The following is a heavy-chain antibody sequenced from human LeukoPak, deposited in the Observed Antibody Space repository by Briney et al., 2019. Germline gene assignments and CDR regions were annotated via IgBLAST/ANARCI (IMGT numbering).Heavy chain of an antibody. D-gene: IGHD3-10*01. J-gene: IGHJ4*02. CDR3: ARAEF. CDR1: GFSSGSYE. CDR2: ISNGGTIV. Sequence: GGSLRLSCAASGFSSGSYEMHWVRQAPGKGLEWLSYISNGGTIVYYADSVKGRFTTSRDNAKNSLFLQMNSLRAEDTAVYYCARAEFWGQGTLVTVSS. V-gene: IGHV3-48*03.